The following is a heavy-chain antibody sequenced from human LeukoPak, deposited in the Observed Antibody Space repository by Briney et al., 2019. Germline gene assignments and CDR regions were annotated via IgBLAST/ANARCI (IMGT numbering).Heavy chain of an antibody. J-gene: IGHJ6*02. CDR2: IYYSGST. D-gene: IGHD6-13*01. Sequence: SETLSLTCTVSGVSISSYYWSWIRQPPGEGLEWIGYIYYSGSTNYNPSLKSRVTISVDTSKNQFSLKLSSVTAADTAVYYCARISGGSSSSLRDYYGMDVWGQGTTVTVSS. CDR3: ARISGGSSSSLRDYYGMDV. CDR1: GVSISSYY. V-gene: IGHV4-59*01.